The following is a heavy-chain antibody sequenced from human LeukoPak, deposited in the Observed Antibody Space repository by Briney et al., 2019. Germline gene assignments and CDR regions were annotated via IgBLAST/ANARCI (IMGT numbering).Heavy chain of an antibody. CDR1: GFTFDDYG. CDR3: ARDAYSSGWCSPDY. Sequence: GGSLRLXCAASGFTFDDYGMSWVRQAPGKGLEWVSGINWNGGSTGYADSVKGRFTISRDNAKNSLYLQMNSLRAEDTALYYCARDAYSSGWCSPDYWGQGNLVTVSS. J-gene: IGHJ4*02. CDR2: INWNGGST. V-gene: IGHV3-20*04. D-gene: IGHD6-19*01.